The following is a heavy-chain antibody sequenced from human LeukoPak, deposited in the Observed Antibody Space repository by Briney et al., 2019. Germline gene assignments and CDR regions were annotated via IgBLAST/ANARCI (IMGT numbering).Heavy chain of an antibody. CDR2: IRYDGSNK. CDR3: AKVPNNYYYYYMDV. CDR1: KFTFSSYG. Sequence: GGSLRLSCAASKFTFSSYGMHWVRQAPGKGLEWVAFIRYDGSNKYYADSVKGRFTISRDNSKNTLYLQMNSLRAEDTAVYYCAKVPNNYYYYYMDVWGKGTTVTISS. D-gene: IGHD2/OR15-2a*01. J-gene: IGHJ6*03. V-gene: IGHV3-30*02.